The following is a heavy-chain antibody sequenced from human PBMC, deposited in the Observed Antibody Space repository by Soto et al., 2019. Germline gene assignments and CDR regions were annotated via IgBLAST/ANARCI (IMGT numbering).Heavy chain of an antibody. CDR1: GGSISSGGYY. CDR3: ASGGEYSSSSYWYFDL. Sequence: QVQLQESGPGLVKPSQTLSLTCTVSGGSISSGGYYWSWIRQHPGKGLEWIGYIYYSGSTYYNPSLRSRVTISVDTSKNQFSLKLSSVTAADTAVYYCASGGEYSSSSYWYFDLWGRGTLVTVSS. D-gene: IGHD6-6*01. V-gene: IGHV4-31*03. CDR2: IYYSGST. J-gene: IGHJ2*01.